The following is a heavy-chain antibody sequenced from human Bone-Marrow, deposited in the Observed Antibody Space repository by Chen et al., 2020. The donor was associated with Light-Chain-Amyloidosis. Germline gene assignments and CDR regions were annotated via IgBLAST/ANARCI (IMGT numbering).Heavy chain of an antibody. D-gene: IGHD1-26*01. CDR1: GVSISSYY. J-gene: IGHJ4*02. CDR3: ATVPPGRWRRGFFDY. CDR2: MYYTVNT. Sequence: VQLQESGPGVVKPSETLSLTCTVSGVSISSYYWSWIRQTPGQGLEWIGYMYYTVNTYYDPSLKCRLGVSVETSNNQFSLNLTSLTAADAAVYFCATVPPGRWRRGFFDYWGQGILVTVSS. V-gene: IGHV4-59*01.